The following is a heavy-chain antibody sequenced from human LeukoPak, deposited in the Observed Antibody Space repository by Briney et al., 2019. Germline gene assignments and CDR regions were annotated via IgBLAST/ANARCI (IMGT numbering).Heavy chain of an antibody. J-gene: IGHJ4*02. D-gene: IGHD6-13*01. CDR1: GFTFSSYW. CDR3: ARVQGYSSSWYYFDY. Sequence: PGGSLRLSCAASGFTFSSYWMSRVRQAPGKGLEWVANIKQDGSEKYYVDSVKGRFTISRDNAKNSLYLQMNSLRAEDTAVYYCARVQGYSSSWYYFDYWGQGTLVTVSS. V-gene: IGHV3-7*01. CDR2: IKQDGSEK.